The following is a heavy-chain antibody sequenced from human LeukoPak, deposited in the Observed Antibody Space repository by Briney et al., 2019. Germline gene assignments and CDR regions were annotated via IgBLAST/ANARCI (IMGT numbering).Heavy chain of an antibody. D-gene: IGHD3-10*01. CDR1: GFTFSGHW. Sequence: GGSLRLSCVASGFTFSGHWMHWVRQVPGKGLVAVSRITPDGRGTAYADSAKGRFTISRDNAKNTLYLEMNSLTAEDSALYYCARSGYYNGYDYWGQGTLVTVSS. J-gene: IGHJ4*02. V-gene: IGHV3-74*03. CDR2: ITPDGRGT. CDR3: ARSGYYNGYDY.